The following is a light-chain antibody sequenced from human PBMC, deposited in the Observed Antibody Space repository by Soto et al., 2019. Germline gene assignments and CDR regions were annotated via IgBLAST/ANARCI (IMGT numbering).Light chain of an antibody. CDR2: DAS. CDR3: QQYYTYPWT. CDR1: QNILNW. Sequence: DIQMTQSPSTLSASVGDRVTITCRASQNILNWLAWYQQKPGKAPKLLIYDASTLEGGVPSRFSGSGSGTEFTLTINSLPPDDFATYYCQQYYTYPWTFGQGTKVEIQ. V-gene: IGKV1-5*01. J-gene: IGKJ1*01.